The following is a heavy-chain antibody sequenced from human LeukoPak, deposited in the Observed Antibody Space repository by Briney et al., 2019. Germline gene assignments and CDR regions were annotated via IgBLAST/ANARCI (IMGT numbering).Heavy chain of an antibody. J-gene: IGHJ4*02. CDR1: GETFTGYY. Sequence: ASVKVSCKASGETFTGYYIHLVRQAPGQGLEWMGWFDPRTTATNFAQKFQGRVIMSKDTAISTVYMDLNRLTSDDTATYYCARGEYSRSLDFWGQGTLVTVSS. D-gene: IGHD3-16*02. CDR3: ARGEYSRSLDF. CDR2: FDPRTTAT. V-gene: IGHV1-2*02.